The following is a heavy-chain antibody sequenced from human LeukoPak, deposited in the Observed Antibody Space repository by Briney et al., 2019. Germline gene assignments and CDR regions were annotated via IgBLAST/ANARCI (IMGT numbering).Heavy chain of an antibody. Sequence: ASVKVSCKASGYTFTSYGISWVRQAPGQGLEWMGWISAYNGNTNYAQKLQGRVTMTTDTSTSTAYMELRSLRSDDTAVYYCAREVGGYCSSTSCRNWFDPWGQGTLVTVSS. CDR1: GYTFTSYG. V-gene: IGHV1-18*01. J-gene: IGHJ5*02. CDR2: ISAYNGNT. CDR3: AREVGGYCSSTSCRNWFDP. D-gene: IGHD2-2*01.